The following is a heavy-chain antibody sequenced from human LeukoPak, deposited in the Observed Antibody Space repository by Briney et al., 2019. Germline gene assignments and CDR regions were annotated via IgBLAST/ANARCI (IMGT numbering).Heavy chain of an antibody. D-gene: IGHD5-12*01. Sequence: GESLKISCKGSGYSFTTHWIGWMRQMPGKGLEWMGVIYAGDSDTRYSPSFRGQVTISVDRSINTAYLHWRSLRASDTAMYFCARSGDSGYRWLDPWGQGTLVTVSS. CDR1: GYSFTTHW. CDR3: ARSGDSGYRWLDP. CDR2: IYAGDSDT. J-gene: IGHJ5*02. V-gene: IGHV5-51*01.